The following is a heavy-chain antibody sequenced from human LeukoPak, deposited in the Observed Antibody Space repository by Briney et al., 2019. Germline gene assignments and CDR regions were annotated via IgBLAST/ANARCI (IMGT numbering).Heavy chain of an antibody. V-gene: IGHV3-11*04. J-gene: IGHJ3*02. CDR2: ISSSSSTI. CDR3: ARAETVYATHHDAFDI. D-gene: IGHD2-8*01. Sequence: PGGSLRLSCAASGFTFSDYYMSWIRQAPGKGLEWVSYISSSSSTIYYADSVKGRFTISRDNAKNSLYLQMNSLRAEDTAVYYCARAETVYATHHDAFDIWGQGTMVTVSS. CDR1: GFTFSDYY.